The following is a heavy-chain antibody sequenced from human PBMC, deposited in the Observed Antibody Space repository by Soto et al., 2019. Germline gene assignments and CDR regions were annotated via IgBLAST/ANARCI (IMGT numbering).Heavy chain of an antibody. J-gene: IGHJ4*02. V-gene: IGHV3-48*03. D-gene: IGHD3-22*01. CDR2: ISSSGSTI. Sequence: GGSLRLSCAASGFTFSSYEMNWVRQAPGKGLERVSYISSSGSTIYYADSVKGRFTISRDNAKNSLYLQMNSLRAEDTAVYYCARQLKYYYDSSGYYLDYWGQGTLVTVSS. CDR3: ARQLKYYYDSSGYYLDY. CDR1: GFTFSSYE.